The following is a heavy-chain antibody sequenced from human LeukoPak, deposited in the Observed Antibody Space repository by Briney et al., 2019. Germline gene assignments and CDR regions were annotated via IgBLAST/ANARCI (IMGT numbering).Heavy chain of an antibody. D-gene: IGHD2-2*01. CDR2: IYYSGST. Sequence: PSENLSLNCTVSGGSISSYYWSWIRQPPGQGLEWMVYIYYSGSTNYNPSLKSRVTISVDTCKMQFSLKLSSVTAADTAVYYCARGLCLRGAFDIWGQGTMVTVSS. V-gene: IGHV4-59*08. CDR3: ARGLCLRGAFDI. CDR1: GGSISSYY. J-gene: IGHJ3*02.